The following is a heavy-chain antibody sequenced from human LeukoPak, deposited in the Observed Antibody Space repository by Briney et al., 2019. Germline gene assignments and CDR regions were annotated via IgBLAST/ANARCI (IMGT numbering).Heavy chain of an antibody. CDR3: ASPVLAAAGQIDC. CDR1: GGSFSGYQ. Sequence: SETLSLTCAVYGGSFSGYQWSWIRQPPGKGLEWIGEINHSGSTNYNPSLKSRVTISVDTSKNQFSLKLGSVTAADTAVYYCASPVLAAAGQIDCWGQGTLVTVSS. CDR2: INHSGST. D-gene: IGHD6-13*01. V-gene: IGHV4-34*01. J-gene: IGHJ4*02.